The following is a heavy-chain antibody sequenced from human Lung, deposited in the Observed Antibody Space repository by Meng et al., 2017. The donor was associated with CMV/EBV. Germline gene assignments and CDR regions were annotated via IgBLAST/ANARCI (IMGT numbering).Heavy chain of an antibody. Sequence: ESLKISCAASGFTVRNTYMNWVRRAPGKGLEWVSTIYIGDTTYYTDSVKGRFTISRDTSKNTLYLQMNSLRVEDTAVYYCARGLAADGIFDYWGQGTRVTVSS. D-gene: IGHD6-13*01. CDR1: GFTVRNTY. J-gene: IGHJ4*02. CDR2: IYIGDTT. V-gene: IGHV3-53*01. CDR3: ARGLAADGIFDY.